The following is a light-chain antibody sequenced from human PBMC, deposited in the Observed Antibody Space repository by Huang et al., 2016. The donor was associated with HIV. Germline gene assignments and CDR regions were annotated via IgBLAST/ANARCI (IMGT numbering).Light chain of an antibody. J-gene: IGKJ4*01. CDR3: QQYNNWPPTT. Sequence: EIVMTQSPATLSVSPGERATLSCRASHSVSSNLAWYQQEPGQAPRLLIYGASTRATGIPARFSGSGSGTEFTLTISSLQSEDFAVYHCQQYNNWPPTTFGGGTKVEIK. CDR1: HSVSSN. CDR2: GAS. V-gene: IGKV3-15*01.